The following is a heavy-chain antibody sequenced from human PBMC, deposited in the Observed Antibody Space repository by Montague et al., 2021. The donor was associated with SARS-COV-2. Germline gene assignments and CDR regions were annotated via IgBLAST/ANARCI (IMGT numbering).Heavy chain of an antibody. CDR1: GGSISSSSYD. D-gene: IGHD2-15*01. V-gene: IGHV4-39*01. Sequence: SDTLSLTCTVSGGSISSSSYDWGWIRQPPGKGLEWIGSIYYSGSTYYNPSLKSRVTISVDTSKNQFSLKLSSVTAADTAVYYCARLASGWWELTLDYWGQGTLVTVSS. J-gene: IGHJ4*02. CDR3: ARLASGWWELTLDY. CDR2: IYYSGST.